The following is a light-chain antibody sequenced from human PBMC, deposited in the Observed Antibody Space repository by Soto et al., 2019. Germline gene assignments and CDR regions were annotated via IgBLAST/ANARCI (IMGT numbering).Light chain of an antibody. J-gene: IGKJ3*01. V-gene: IGKV1-33*01. CDR1: QDISNY. Sequence: DIQMTQSPSSLSASVGDRVTITCQASQDISNYLNWYQQKPGKAPKLLIYDASNLGTGVPSRFSGSGSGTDFTFTISSLQPEDIATYYCQQYDNLPFTFGPGTKVDIK. CDR2: DAS. CDR3: QQYDNLPFT.